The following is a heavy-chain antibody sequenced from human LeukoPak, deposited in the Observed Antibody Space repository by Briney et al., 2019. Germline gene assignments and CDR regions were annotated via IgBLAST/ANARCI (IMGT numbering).Heavy chain of an antibody. CDR2: IYGGGST. Sequence: GGSLRLSCAASGFTVSSNYMSWVRQAPGKGLEWVSVIYGGGSTYYADSVKGRFTISRDNSKNTLYLQMNSLRAEDTAVYYCAREIAVAGNGNFDYWGQGTLVTVSS. V-gene: IGHV3-66*01. D-gene: IGHD6-19*01. CDR3: AREIAVAGNGNFDY. CDR1: GFTVSSNY. J-gene: IGHJ4*02.